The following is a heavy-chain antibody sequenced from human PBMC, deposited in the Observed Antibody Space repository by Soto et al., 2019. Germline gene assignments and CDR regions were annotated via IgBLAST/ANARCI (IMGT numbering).Heavy chain of an antibody. CDR2: IYYSGST. Sequence: SETLSLTCTVSGGSISSYYWSWIRQPPGKGLEWIGYIYYSGSTNYNPSLKSRVTISVDTSKNQFSLKLSSVTAADTAVYYCASGGYSSSWGLSYYFDYWGQGTLVTVSS. V-gene: IGHV4-59*08. CDR1: GGSISSYY. D-gene: IGHD6-13*01. J-gene: IGHJ4*02. CDR3: ASGGYSSSWGLSYYFDY.